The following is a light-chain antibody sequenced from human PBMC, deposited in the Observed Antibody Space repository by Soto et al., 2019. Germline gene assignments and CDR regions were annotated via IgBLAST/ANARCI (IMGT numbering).Light chain of an antibody. CDR1: QSISSW. CDR2: KAS. V-gene: IGKV1-5*03. J-gene: IGKJ2*01. CDR3: QQYDSFPYT. Sequence: DIPMTQSPSTLSASVGDRVTITCRASQSISSWLAWYQQKPGKAPNLLIYKASSLDSGVPSRFSGSGSATEFTLTISSLQPDDFATYYCQQYDSFPYTFGQGTKLEIK.